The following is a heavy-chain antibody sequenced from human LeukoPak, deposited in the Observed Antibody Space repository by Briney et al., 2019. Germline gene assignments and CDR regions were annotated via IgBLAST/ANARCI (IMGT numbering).Heavy chain of an antibody. Sequence: SETLSLTCTVSGGSISSYYWSWIRQPAGEGLEWIGRIYTSGSTNYNPSLKSRVTMSVDTSKNQFSLKLSSVTAADTAVYYCARVGGSYYYYYYMDVWGKGTTVTVSS. CDR2: IYTSGST. CDR1: GGSISSYY. V-gene: IGHV4-4*07. J-gene: IGHJ6*03. D-gene: IGHD1-26*01. CDR3: ARVGGSYYYYYYMDV.